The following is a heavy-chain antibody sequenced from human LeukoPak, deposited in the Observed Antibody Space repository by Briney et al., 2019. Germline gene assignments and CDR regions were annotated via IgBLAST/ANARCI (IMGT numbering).Heavy chain of an antibody. CDR2: IHYSGST. CDR1: GGAVSSGSYY. J-gene: IGHJ5*02. CDR3: TRTNYGDYNWFDP. D-gene: IGHD4-17*01. V-gene: IGHV4-61*01. Sequence: SETLSLTCTVSGGAVSSGSYYWSWIRQPPGQGLEWIGYIHYSGSTKYNPSLKSRVTMSVDTSKNQFSLKVTSVTAADTAINYCTRTNYGDYNWFDPWGQGTLVTVSS.